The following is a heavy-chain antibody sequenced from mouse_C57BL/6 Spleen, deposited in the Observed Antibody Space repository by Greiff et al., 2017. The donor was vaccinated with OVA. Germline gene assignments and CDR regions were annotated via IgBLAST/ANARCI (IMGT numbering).Heavy chain of an antibody. Sequence: EVKLVESGEGLVKPGGSLKLSCAASGFTFSSYAMSWVRQTPEKRLEWVAYISSGGDYIYYADTVKDRFTISRDNARNTLYLQISSLKSEDTAMYYCTREDDYDYYALDYWGQETSVTVSS. V-gene: IGHV5-9-1*02. CDR2: ISSGGDYI. CDR3: TREDDYDYYALDY. J-gene: IGHJ4*01. D-gene: IGHD2-4*01. CDR1: GFTFSSYA.